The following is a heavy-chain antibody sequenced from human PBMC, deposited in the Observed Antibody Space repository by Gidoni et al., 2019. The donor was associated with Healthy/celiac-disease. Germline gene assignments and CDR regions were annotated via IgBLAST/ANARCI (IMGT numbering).Heavy chain of an antibody. J-gene: IGHJ4*02. CDR2: ICGSGGST. V-gene: IGHV3-23*01. D-gene: IGHD3-22*01. Sequence: VQLLESGGGLLHRGGSLRLSCAASGFTFCSYAMRWVRQAPGKGLEWVSAICGSGGSTYYADSVKGRFTISRDNSKNTLYLQMNSLRAEDTAVYYCAKDLGRSGYYYSFDYWGQGTLVTVSS. CDR1: GFTFCSYA. CDR3: AKDLGRSGYYYSFDY.